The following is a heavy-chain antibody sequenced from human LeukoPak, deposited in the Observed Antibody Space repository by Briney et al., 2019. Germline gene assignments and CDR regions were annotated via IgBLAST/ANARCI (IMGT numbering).Heavy chain of an antibody. J-gene: IGHJ4*02. D-gene: IGHD1-26*01. CDR3: ARANGNYFDY. CDR2: ISYDGGNK. V-gene: IGHV3-30*04. Sequence: PGGSLRLSCAASGFTFSSFDMHWVRQAPGKGLEWVAIISYDGGNKYYTDSVKGRFTISRDNSKNTLYVQMNSLRGEDTAVYYCARANGNYFDYWGQGTLVTVSS. CDR1: GFTFSSFD.